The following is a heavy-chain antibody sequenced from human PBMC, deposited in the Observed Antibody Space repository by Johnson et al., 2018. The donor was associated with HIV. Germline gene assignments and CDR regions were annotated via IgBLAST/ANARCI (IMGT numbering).Heavy chain of an antibody. J-gene: IGHJ3*01. V-gene: IGHV3-30*02. CDR2: IRNDGSNQ. Sequence: VQLVESGGGVVQPGESLRLSCAASGFNFSHYGMHWVRQAPGKGLEWVAFIRNDGSNQFYADSVRGRFTISRDNSRKTLYLQMSNLRTEETGVYYCAKGEAQEGWIQLQSYAFDFWGRGTMVTVSS. CDR3: AKGEAQEGWIQLQSYAFDF. CDR1: GFNFSHYG. D-gene: IGHD5-18*01.